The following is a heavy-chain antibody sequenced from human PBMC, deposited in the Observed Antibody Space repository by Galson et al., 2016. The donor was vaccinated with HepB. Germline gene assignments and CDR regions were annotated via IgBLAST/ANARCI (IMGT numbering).Heavy chain of an antibody. CDR1: GYSFTSNW. J-gene: IGHJ6*02. CDR2: IHPGDSQI. D-gene: IGHD5/OR15-5a*01. CDR3: VRHGQIGPVSYPGSMDV. V-gene: IGHV5-51*01. Sequence: QSGAEVKKPGESLKISCEGSGYSFTSNWVGWVRQMPGKGLEWMGIIHPGDSQIRYSLSFQGQVTMSADKSISTAYLQWSSLKASDTAIYYCVRHGQIGPVSYPGSMDVWGQGTTVTVSS.